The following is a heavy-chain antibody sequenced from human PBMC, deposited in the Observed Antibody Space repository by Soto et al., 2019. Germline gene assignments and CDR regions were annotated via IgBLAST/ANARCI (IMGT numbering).Heavy chain of an antibody. D-gene: IGHD1-26*01. CDR1: GGTFSSYS. CDR2: IIPIFGTA. V-gene: IGHV1-69*01. J-gene: IGHJ4*02. CDR3: ASDGGRHSGGIDS. Sequence: QVQLVQSGAEVKKPVSSVKVSCTASGGTFSSYSINGVRQAPGQGLEWMGEIIPIFGTANYAQKFQGRVTITADESPSTAYMELSSLRSEDTAVYYCASDGGRHSGGIDSGGQGTLVTVSS.